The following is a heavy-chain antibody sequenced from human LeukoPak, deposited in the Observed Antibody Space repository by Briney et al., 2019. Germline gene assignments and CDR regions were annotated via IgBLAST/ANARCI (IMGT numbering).Heavy chain of an antibody. Sequence: PGGSLRLSCAASGFTFSSYWMSWVRQAPGKGLEWVANIKQDGSEKYYVDSVKGRFTISRDNAKNSLYLQMNSLRAEDTAVYYCAREEVVVYYDSSGYYRIWGQGTMVTVSS. CDR3: AREEVVVYYDSSGYYRI. CDR1: GFTFSSYW. V-gene: IGHV3-7*01. CDR2: IKQDGSEK. D-gene: IGHD3-22*01. J-gene: IGHJ3*02.